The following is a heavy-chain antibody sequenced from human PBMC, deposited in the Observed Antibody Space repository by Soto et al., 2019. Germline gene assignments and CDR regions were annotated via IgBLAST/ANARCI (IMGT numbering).Heavy chain of an antibody. D-gene: IGHD6-13*01. V-gene: IGHV3-48*01. CDR1: GFTFSTYS. Sequence: HPGGSLRLSCAASGFTFSTYSMNWVRQAPGKGLEWVSYISSSSSTIFYTDSVKGRFTISRDNSKNTLYLQMNSLRAEDTAVYYCAKDQGSSWSEIDYWGQGTLVTVSS. J-gene: IGHJ4*02. CDR2: ISSSSSTI. CDR3: AKDQGSSWSEIDY.